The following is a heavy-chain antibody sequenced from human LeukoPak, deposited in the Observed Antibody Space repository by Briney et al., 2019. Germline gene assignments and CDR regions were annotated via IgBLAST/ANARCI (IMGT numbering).Heavy chain of an antibody. D-gene: IGHD3-16*01. V-gene: IGHV3-23*01. J-gene: IGHJ4*02. Sequence: GGSLRLSCAASGCTFSSYAMSWVRQAPGKGLEWVSAISGSGGSTYYADSVKGRFTISRDNSKNTLYLQMNSLRAEDTAVYYCAKDFYDYVWGSLEYWGQGTLVTVSS. CDR3: AKDFYDYVWGSLEY. CDR2: ISGSGGST. CDR1: GCTFSSYA.